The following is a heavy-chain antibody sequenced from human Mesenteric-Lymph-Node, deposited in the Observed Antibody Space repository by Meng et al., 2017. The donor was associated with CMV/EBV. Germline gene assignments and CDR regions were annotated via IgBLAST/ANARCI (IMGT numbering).Heavy chain of an antibody. CDR1: GFTFDDYT. V-gene: IGHV3-43*01. CDR3: VKDRVICSSTRCYDYYHYGLDV. D-gene: IGHD2-2*01. Sequence: GESLKISCAASGFTFDDYTMHWVRQAPGKGLEWVSLISWDGGSTYYADSVKGRFTISRDNSKNSLYLQMNSLRTEDTALYYCVKDRVICSSTRCYDYYHYGLDVWGQGTTVTVSS. CDR2: ISWDGGST. J-gene: IGHJ6*02.